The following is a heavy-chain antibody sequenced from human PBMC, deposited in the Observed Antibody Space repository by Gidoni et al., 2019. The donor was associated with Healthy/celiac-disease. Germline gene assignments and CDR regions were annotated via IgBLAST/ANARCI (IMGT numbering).Heavy chain of an antibody. CDR3: ARAKGVVAATGLFDP. CDR2: IYTRGST. CDR1: GGSIRSGRYY. V-gene: IGHV4-61*02. Sequence: QVQLQESGPGLVKPSQTLSLTCPVSGGSIRSGRYYWSWIRQPAGKGLEWSGRIYTRGSTNYIPSLKSGVTLPVDTSKNHCALKLSSLTAGYTAGDFCARAKGVVAATGLFDPLGQGTPVTGSS. J-gene: IGHJ5*02. D-gene: IGHD2-15*01.